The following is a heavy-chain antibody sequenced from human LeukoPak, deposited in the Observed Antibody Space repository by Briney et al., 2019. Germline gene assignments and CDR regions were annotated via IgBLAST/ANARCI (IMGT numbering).Heavy chain of an antibody. V-gene: IGHV1-2*02. Sequence: ASVKVSCKTSAYSFTGYFFHWIRQAPGQGLEWMGWINANSGDTNYAQQLQGRLTMTRDRSISTVYMELSRLRTDDTAVYYCARDFSWGVDSWGQGTLVTVSS. D-gene: IGHD3-10*01. CDR1: AYSFTGYF. J-gene: IGHJ4*02. CDR3: ARDFSWGVDS. CDR2: INANSGDT.